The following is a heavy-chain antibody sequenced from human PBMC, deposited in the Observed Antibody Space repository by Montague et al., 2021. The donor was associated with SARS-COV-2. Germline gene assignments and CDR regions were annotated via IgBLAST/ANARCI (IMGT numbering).Heavy chain of an antibody. Sequence: SETLSLTCTVSGGSISSSSYYWGWIRQPPGKGLEWIGSIYYSGSTYYNPSLKSRVTISVDTSKNQFSLKLSSVTAADTAVYYCAIEVGAMVYYYGMDVWGLGTTVTVSS. D-gene: IGHD1-26*01. J-gene: IGHJ6*02. CDR2: IYYSGST. CDR3: AIEVGAMVYYYGMDV. CDR1: GGSISSSSYY. V-gene: IGHV4-39*01.